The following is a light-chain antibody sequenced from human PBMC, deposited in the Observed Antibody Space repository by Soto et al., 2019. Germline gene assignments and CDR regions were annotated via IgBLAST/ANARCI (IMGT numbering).Light chain of an antibody. Sequence: QSVLTQPPSVSGAPGQRVTISCTGSSSNIGAGYDVHWYQQLPGTAPKLLIYGNSNRPSGVPDRFSGSKSGTSASLAITGLQAEDEADYYCQSYDSCLSGSPVVFGGGTKLTVL. J-gene: IGLJ2*01. CDR2: GNS. V-gene: IGLV1-40*01. CDR1: SSNIGAGYD. CDR3: QSYDSCLSGSPVV.